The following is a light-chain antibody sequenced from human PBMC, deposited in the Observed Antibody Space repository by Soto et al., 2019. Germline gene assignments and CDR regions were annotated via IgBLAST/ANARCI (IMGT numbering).Light chain of an antibody. CDR3: QQSSDWPLT. CDR2: DSS. CDR1: QSLSSY. J-gene: IGKJ1*01. V-gene: IGKV3-11*01. Sequence: EIVLSQSPATLSLSPGERATLSCRASQSLSSYLAWYQQRPGQAPRLLSYDSSNRATGIQTRFSGSGSGTAFALAISSLEPEDFAVYYGQQSSDWPLTFGQGNKVDIK.